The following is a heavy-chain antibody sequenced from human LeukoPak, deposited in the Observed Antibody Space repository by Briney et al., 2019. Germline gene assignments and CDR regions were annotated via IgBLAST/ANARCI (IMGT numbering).Heavy chain of an antibody. Sequence: SETLSLTCTVSGGSISSSTYYWGWIRQPPGKGLEWSGSIYYSGSTSYNPSLKSRVTISVDTSKNQFSLKLDSVTAADTAVYYCARNASDSGTSYFDYWGQGTLVTVSS. CDR3: ARNASDSGTSYFDY. CDR2: IYYSGST. CDR1: GGSISSSTYY. V-gene: IGHV4-39*01. D-gene: IGHD1-26*01. J-gene: IGHJ4*02.